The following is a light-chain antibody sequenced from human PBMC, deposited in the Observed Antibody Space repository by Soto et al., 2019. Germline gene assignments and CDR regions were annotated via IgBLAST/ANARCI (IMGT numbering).Light chain of an antibody. CDR3: QSYDSSLSGWV. J-gene: IGLJ3*02. V-gene: IGLV1-40*01. Sequence: QSVLTQPPSVSGAPGQRVTISCTGSSSNIGAAYDVYWYQQLPGTAPKLLIYGNSNRPSGVPDRFSGSKSGTSASLAITGLRAEDEADDYCQSYDSSLSGWVFGGGTKLTVL. CDR2: GNS. CDR1: SSNIGAAYD.